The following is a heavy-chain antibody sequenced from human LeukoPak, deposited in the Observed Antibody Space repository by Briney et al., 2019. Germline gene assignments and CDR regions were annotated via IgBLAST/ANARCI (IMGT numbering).Heavy chain of an antibody. V-gene: IGHV3-21*01. CDR1: GFTFSSYS. CDR3: AREGCGGDCYSYYYYGMDV. D-gene: IGHD2-21*02. J-gene: IGHJ6*02. Sequence: GGSLRLSCAASGFTFSSYSTNWVRQAPGKGLEWVSSISSSSSYIYYADSVKGRFTISRDNAKNSLYLQMNSLRAEDTAVYYCAREGCGGDCYSYYYYGMDVWGQGTTVTVSS. CDR2: ISSSSSYI.